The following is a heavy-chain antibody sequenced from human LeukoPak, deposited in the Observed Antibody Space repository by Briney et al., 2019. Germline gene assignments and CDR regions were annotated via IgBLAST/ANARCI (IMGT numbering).Heavy chain of an antibody. J-gene: IGHJ4*02. CDR1: GYTFTSYG. Sequence: ASVKVSCKASGYTFTSYGISWVRQAPGQGLEWMGWISAYNGNTTYAQKLQGRVTMTTDTSASTAYMELRSLRSDDTAVYYCARWSTLSSGWYVDYYYFDYWGQGTLVTVSS. CDR3: ARWSTLSSGWYVDYYYFDY. V-gene: IGHV1-18*01. D-gene: IGHD6-19*01. CDR2: ISAYNGNT.